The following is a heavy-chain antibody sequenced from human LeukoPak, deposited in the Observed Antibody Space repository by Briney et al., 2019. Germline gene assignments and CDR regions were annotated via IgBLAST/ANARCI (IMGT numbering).Heavy chain of an antibody. CDR1: GGSFSGYY. D-gene: IGHD1-26*01. CDR2: INHSGST. J-gene: IGHJ4*02. Sequence: TSETLSLTCAVYGGSFSGYYWSWIRQPPGKGLEWIGEINHSGSTYYNPSLKSRVTISVDTSKNQFSLKLSSVTAADTAVYYCARASSGSYYNVLDYWGQGTLVTVSS. V-gene: IGHV4-34*01. CDR3: ARASSGSYYNVLDY.